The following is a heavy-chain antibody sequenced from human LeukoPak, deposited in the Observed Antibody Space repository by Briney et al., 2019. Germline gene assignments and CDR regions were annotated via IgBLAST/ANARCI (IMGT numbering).Heavy chain of an antibody. J-gene: IGHJ4*02. Sequence: GESLKISCKGSGYSFTSYWIGWVRQMPGKGLEWMGIIYPGDSNTTYSPSFQGQVTISADKSISPAYLQWSSLKASDTAMYYCARLTDMDYGDWGIDYWGQGTLVTVSS. V-gene: IGHV5-51*01. CDR2: IYPGDSNT. D-gene: IGHD4-17*01. CDR3: ARLTDMDYGDWGIDY. CDR1: GYSFTSYW.